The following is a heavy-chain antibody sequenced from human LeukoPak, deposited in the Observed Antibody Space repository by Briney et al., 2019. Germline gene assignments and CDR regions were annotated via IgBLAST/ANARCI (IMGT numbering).Heavy chain of an antibody. Sequence: GESLKISCKGSGDTSTSYWISWVRQMPGKGLEWMGRIDPSDSYTNYSPSFQGHVTISADKSISTAYLQWSSLKASDTAMYYCANTYNGAFDIWGQGTMVTVSS. CDR2: IDPSDSYT. D-gene: IGHD1-1*01. CDR3: ANTYNGAFDI. V-gene: IGHV5-10-1*01. J-gene: IGHJ3*02. CDR1: GDTSTSYW.